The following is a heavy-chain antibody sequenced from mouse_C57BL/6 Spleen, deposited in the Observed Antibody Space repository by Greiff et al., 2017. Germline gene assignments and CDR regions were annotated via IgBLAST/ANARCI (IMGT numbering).Heavy chain of an antibody. CDR2: IWRGGST. CDR3: AKIYYGYDGDAMDY. CDR1: GFSLTSYG. V-gene: IGHV2-5*01. J-gene: IGHJ4*01. D-gene: IGHD2-2*01. Sequence: VQLKQSGPGLVQPSQSLSITCTVSGFSLTSYGVHWVRQSPGKGLEWLGVIWRGGSTDYNAAFMSRLSITKDNSKSQVFFKMNSLQADDTAIYYCAKIYYGYDGDAMDYWGQGTSVTVSS.